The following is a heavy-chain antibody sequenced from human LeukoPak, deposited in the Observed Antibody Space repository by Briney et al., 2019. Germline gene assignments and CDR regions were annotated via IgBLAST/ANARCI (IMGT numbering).Heavy chain of an antibody. CDR3: AKDASHSRNGWYVSEY. CDR1: GFTFSTYA. J-gene: IGHJ4*02. V-gene: IGHV3-23*01. CDR2: ISGSGGST. Sequence: GGSLRLSCTASGFTFSTYAMTWVRQAPGKGLEWVSVISGSGGSTYYADSVKGRFTISRDNSKNTLYLQMNSLRAEDTAVYYCAKDASHSRNGWYVSEYWGRGTLVTVSS. D-gene: IGHD6-19*01.